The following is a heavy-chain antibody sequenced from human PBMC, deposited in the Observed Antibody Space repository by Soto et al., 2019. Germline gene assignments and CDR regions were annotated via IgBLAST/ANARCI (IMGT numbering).Heavy chain of an antibody. CDR3: ARAGGPHDPNWFDP. CDR1: GFTFSSYW. J-gene: IGHJ5*02. D-gene: IGHD3-10*01. Sequence: GGSLRLSCAASGFTFSSYWMSWVRQAPGKGLEWVANINEDGSVRLYVDSVKDRFSISRDNARNSLYLQMNSLRAEDTAVYYCARAGGPHDPNWFDPWGQGTLVTVSS. CDR2: INEDGSVR. V-gene: IGHV3-7*01.